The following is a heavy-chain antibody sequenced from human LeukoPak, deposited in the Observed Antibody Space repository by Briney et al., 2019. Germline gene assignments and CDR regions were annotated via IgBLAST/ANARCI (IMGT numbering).Heavy chain of an antibody. V-gene: IGHV3-21*01. CDR3: ARESGYDPPYY. J-gene: IGHJ4*02. CDR2: ISSSSSYI. Sequence: PGGSLRLSCAASGFTFSSYSMNWVRQAPGKGLEWVSSISSSSSYIHYADSVKGRFTISRDNAKNSLYLQMNSLRAEDTAVYYCARESGYDPPYYWGQGTLVTVSS. D-gene: IGHD5-12*01. CDR1: GFTFSSYS.